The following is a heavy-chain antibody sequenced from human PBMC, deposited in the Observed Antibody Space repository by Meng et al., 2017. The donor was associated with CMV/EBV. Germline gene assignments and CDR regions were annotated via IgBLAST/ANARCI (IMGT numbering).Heavy chain of an antibody. CDR2: ISAYNGNT. CDR3: ARDALYSSSWYYYYYGMDV. D-gene: IGHD6-13*01. J-gene: IGHJ6*02. Sequence: ASVNVSCQACGYTCTSYGISWVRQPPGQGLEWMGWISAYNGNTNYAKKLQGRVTMTTDTSRSTAYIELRSLKSDETAVYSCARDALYSSSWYYYYYGMDVWGQGTTVTVSS. CDR1: GYTCTSYG. V-gene: IGHV1-18*01.